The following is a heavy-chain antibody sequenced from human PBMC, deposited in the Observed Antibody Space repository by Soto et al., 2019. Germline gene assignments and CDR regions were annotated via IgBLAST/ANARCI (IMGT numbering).Heavy chain of an antibody. Sequence: GGSLRLSCAASGFTFSSYAMHWVRQAPGKGLEWVAVISYDGSNKYYADSVKGRFTISRDNSKNTLYLQMNSLRAEDTAVYYCARDRRRLLWFGAGMDVWGQGTTVTVSS. CDR2: ISYDGSNK. V-gene: IGHV3-30-3*01. J-gene: IGHJ6*02. CDR3: ARDRRRLLWFGAGMDV. D-gene: IGHD3-10*01. CDR1: GFTFSSYA.